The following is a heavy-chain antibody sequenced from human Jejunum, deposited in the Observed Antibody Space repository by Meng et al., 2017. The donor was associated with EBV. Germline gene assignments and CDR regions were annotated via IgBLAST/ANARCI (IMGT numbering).Heavy chain of an antibody. CDR1: GDTFTSHG. CDR2: IIPVFGTA. J-gene: IGHJ4*02. D-gene: IGHD2-21*01. Sequence: VELVQSGAEGKKPGSSVKLSCKASGDTFTSHGVGWVRLAPGQGPEWLGGIIPVFGTANYPLRFQDRVTITADKSTNTGYMELGGLRSDDTAVYYCARLCCGDDCFSTYYFDSWGQGTLVTVSS. V-gene: IGHV1-69*06. CDR3: ARLCCGDDCFSTYYFDS.